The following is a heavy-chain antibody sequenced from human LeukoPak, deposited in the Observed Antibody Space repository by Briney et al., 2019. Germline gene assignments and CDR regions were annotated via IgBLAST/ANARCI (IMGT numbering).Heavy chain of an antibody. V-gene: IGHV3-53*01. D-gene: IGHD3-10*01. CDR1: GFTVSSNY. Sequence: GGSLRLSCAASGFTVSSNYMSWVRQAPGKGLEWVSVIYNGGSTYYADSVKGRFTISRDNSKNTLYLQMNSLRAEDTAVYYCARDRGHDAFDIWGQGTMVTVSS. CDR3: ARDRGHDAFDI. CDR2: IYNGGST. J-gene: IGHJ3*02.